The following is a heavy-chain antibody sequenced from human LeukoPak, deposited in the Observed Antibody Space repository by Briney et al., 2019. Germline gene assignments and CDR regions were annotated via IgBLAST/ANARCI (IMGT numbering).Heavy chain of an antibody. CDR3: AKGTARYCLH. V-gene: IGHV3-30*18. J-gene: IGHJ4*02. CDR2: ISYDGSNK. Sequence: GRSLRLSCAASGFTFSSYDMHWVRQAPGKGLEWVAVISYDGSNKYYADSVKGRFTISRDNSKNTLYLQMNSLRAEDTAVYYCAKGTARYCLHWGQGTLVTVSS. D-gene: IGHD3-9*01. CDR1: GFTFSSYD.